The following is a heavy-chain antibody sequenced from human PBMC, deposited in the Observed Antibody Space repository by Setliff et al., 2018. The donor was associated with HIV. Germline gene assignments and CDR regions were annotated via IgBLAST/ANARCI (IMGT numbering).Heavy chain of an antibody. CDR1: GFRFSDHY. CDR2: SRNKAHSYTT. V-gene: IGHV3-72*01. J-gene: IGHJ6*03. Sequence: GGSLRLSCAASGFRFSDHYMDWVRQVPGEGLEWVGRSRNKAHSYTTEYAASVKGRFTISRADSKNSLYLQMNSLKIDDTAVYYCAIVVRDSGSYWGYHYMDVWGKGTAVTVSS. D-gene: IGHD1-26*01. CDR3: AIVVRDSGSYWGYHYMDV.